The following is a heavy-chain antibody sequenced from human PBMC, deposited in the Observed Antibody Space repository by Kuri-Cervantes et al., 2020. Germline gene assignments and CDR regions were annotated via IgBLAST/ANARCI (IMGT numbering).Heavy chain of an antibody. Sequence: SETLSLTCAVYGGSFSGYYWSWIRQPPGKGLEWIGEINHSGSTNYNPSLKSRVTISVDKSKNQFSLKLSSVTAADTAVYYCARSVVVVAANNWFDPWGQGTLVTVSS. CDR2: INHSGST. CDR3: ARSVVVVAANNWFDP. CDR1: GGSFSGYY. D-gene: IGHD2-15*01. V-gene: IGHV4-34*01. J-gene: IGHJ5*02.